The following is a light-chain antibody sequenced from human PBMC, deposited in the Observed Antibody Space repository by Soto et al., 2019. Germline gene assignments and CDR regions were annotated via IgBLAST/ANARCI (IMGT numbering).Light chain of an antibody. CDR2: DAS. Sequence: EIVLTQSPATLSLSPGERATLSCRASQNVNSYLAWYRQKPGQAPRLLIYDASNRATGIPARFSGSGSGTDFTLTISSLEPEDYAVYYCQHRINWPLTFGGGTKVDIK. CDR3: QHRINWPLT. J-gene: IGKJ4*01. V-gene: IGKV3-11*01. CDR1: QNVNSY.